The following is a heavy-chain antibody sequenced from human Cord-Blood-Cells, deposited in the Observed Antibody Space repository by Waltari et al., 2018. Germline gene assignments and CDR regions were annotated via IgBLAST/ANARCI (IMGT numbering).Heavy chain of an antibody. CDR2: IRSKAYGGTT. D-gene: IGHD5-12*01. CDR3: TCGKVATIDY. Sequence: EVQLVESGGGLVQPGRSLRLSCTASGFTFGDYAMSWVRQVPGKGLEWVGFIRSKAYGGTTEYAASVKGRFTISRDDSKSIAYLQMNSLKTEDTAVYYCTCGKVATIDYWGQGTLVTVSS. J-gene: IGHJ4*02. CDR1: GFTFGDYA. V-gene: IGHV3-49*04.